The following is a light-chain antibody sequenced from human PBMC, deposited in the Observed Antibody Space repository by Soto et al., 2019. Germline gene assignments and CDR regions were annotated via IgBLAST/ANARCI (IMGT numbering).Light chain of an antibody. CDR1: QSVGIY. CDR2: DTS. Sequence: EIVLTQSPATLSLSPGERAALSCRASQSVGIYLAWYQQKPGQAPKLLIYDTSNRATGVPVRFSGSGSGTTFTLTISGLEPEDFAVYYCQQRADWPLTFGGGTKVEIK. J-gene: IGKJ4*01. V-gene: IGKV3-11*01. CDR3: QQRADWPLT.